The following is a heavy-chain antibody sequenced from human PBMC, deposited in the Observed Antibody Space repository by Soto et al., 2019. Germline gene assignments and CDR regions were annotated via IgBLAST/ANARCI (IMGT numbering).Heavy chain of an antibody. J-gene: IGHJ4*02. CDR3: ARGEGIAAAVYYFDY. V-gene: IGHV1-46*01. CDR1: GYTFTSYY. D-gene: IGHD6-13*01. CDR2: INPSGGST. Sequence: EASVKVSCKASGYTFTSYYMHWVRQAPGQGLEWMGIINPSGGSTSYAQKFQGRVTMTRDTSTSTVYMELSSLRSEDTAVYYCARGEGIAAAVYYFDYWGQGTLVTVSS.